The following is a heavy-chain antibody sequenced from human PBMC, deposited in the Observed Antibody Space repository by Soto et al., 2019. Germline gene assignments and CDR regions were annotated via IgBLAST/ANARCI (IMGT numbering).Heavy chain of an antibody. CDR3: AREGYTSSSIHSFLDS. Sequence: SVKVSCKASGGTFSSYGISWVRQAPGQGLEWMGRIIPFLGTTNYAQNFQDRLTVTADTSTNTAFMELSSLRSDDTAVYYCAREGYTSSSIHSFLDSWGQGTLVTVSS. CDR2: IIPFLGTT. D-gene: IGHD6-6*01. V-gene: IGHV1-69*10. CDR1: GGTFSSYG. J-gene: IGHJ4*02.